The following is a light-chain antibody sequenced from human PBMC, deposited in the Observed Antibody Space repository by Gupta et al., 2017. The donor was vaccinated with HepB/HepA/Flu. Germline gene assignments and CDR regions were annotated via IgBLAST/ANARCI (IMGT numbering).Light chain of an antibody. CDR3: TSYTSSSTPDV. CDR2: DVT. V-gene: IGLV2-14*03. J-gene: IGLJ1*01. Sequence: HSALSQPASVSGSPGQSITIPCTGTSSDVGTYNFVSWYQHHPGKVPKLIIYDVTSRPSGISTRFSGSKSGNTASLIISGLQPEDEADYYCTSYTSSSTPDVFGTGTKVTVL. CDR1: SSDVGTYNF.